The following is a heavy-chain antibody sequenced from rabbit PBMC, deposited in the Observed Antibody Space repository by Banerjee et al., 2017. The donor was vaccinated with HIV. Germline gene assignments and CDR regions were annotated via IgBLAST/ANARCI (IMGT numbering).Heavy chain of an antibody. V-gene: IGHV1S43*01. Sequence: QEQLEESGGDLVKPEGSLTLTCTASGIDFSSSYYMCWVRQAPGKGLELIACIYSSNGDKWYASWVNGRFTISRSTSLNTVDLKMTSLTVADTATYFCARRSNDLAFNLWGPGTLVTVS. D-gene: IGHD5-1*01. CDR1: GIDFSSSYY. CDR2: IYSSNGDK. J-gene: IGHJ4*01. CDR3: ARRSNDLAFNL.